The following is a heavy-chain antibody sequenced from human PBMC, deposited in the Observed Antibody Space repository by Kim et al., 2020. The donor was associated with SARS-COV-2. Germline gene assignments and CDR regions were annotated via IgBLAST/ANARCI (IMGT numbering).Heavy chain of an antibody. V-gene: IGHV3-23*01. J-gene: IGHJ4*02. CDR3: AKRSTITTIDY. D-gene: IGHD3-22*01. Sequence: GGSLRLSCAASGFTFSNSGMSWVRQAPGKGLEWVSRINSAGDTSYADSVKGRFTISRDNSKNTLYLQMDSLRAEDTAVYYCAKRSTITTIDYWGQGTLVT. CDR2: INSAGDT. CDR1: GFTFSNSG.